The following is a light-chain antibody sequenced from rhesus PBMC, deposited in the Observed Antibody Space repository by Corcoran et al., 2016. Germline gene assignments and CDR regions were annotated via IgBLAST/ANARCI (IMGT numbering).Light chain of an antibody. CDR3: QHYYSAPYS. V-gene: IGKV1-21*01. Sequence: DIQMTQSPSSLSTSVGDRVTITCRASQGITNDLGWYQQKQGETLKLLIYEASSLQSGIPSRFSGGGYGTDFTLTIRSLQSEDFATYFCQHYYSAPYSFGQGTKVEIK. CDR2: EAS. J-gene: IGKJ2*01. CDR1: QGITND.